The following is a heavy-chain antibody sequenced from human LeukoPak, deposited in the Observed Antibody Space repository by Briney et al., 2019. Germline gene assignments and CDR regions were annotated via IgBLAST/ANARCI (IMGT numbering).Heavy chain of an antibody. V-gene: IGHV3-30*18. CDR1: GFTFSSYG. J-gene: IGHJ5*02. CDR3: AKDLSHYSNYGWWFDP. Sequence: GGSLRLSCAASGFTFSSYGMHWVRQAPGKGLEWVAVISYDGSNKYYADSVKGRFTISRDNSKNTLYLQMNSLRAEDTAVYYCAKDLSHYSNYGWWFDPWGQGTLVTVSS. D-gene: IGHD4-11*01. CDR2: ISYDGSNK.